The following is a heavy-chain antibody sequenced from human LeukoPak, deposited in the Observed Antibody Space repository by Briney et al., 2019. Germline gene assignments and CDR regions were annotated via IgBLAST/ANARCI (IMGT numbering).Heavy chain of an antibody. V-gene: IGHV1-69*04. CDR2: IIPNLGTT. CDR1: GGTSNSHA. D-gene: IGHD3-22*01. Sequence: SVRVSCKASGGTSNSHAISWVRQAPGQGLEWMGRIIPNLGTTNRAQNFQDRVTLTADKSTNTAYMELTSLTSDDTAVYYCATTNDGGGYQWGDFFDFCGQGTLVTVSS. J-gene: IGHJ4*02. CDR3: ATTNDGGGYQWGDFFDF.